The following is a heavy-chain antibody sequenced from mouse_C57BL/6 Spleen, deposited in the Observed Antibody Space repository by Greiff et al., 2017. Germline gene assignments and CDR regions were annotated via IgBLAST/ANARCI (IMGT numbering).Heavy chain of an antibody. CDR2: IRNKANGYTT. CDR3: ARDFYGNYEDWYFDV. J-gene: IGHJ1*03. D-gene: IGHD2-1*01. CDR1: GFTFTDYY. V-gene: IGHV7-3*01. Sequence: DVKLVESGGGLVQPGGSLSLSCAASGFTFTDYYMSWVRQPPGKALEWLGFIRNKANGYTTGYSASVKGRFTISRDNSQSILYLQMNALRAEDSATYYCARDFYGNYEDWYFDVWGTGTTVTVSS.